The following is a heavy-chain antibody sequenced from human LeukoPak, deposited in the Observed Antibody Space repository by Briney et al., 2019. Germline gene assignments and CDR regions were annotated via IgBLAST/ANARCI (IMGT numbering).Heavy chain of an antibody. Sequence: ASVKVSCKASGYTFTSYYMHWVRQAPGQGLEWMGIINPSGGSTSYAQKFQGRATMTRDTSTSTVYMELSSLRSEDTAVYYCARFRSGSYGGTYYFDYWGQGTLVTVSS. CDR1: GYTFTSYY. D-gene: IGHD1-26*01. CDR3: ARFRSGSYGGTYYFDY. J-gene: IGHJ4*02. V-gene: IGHV1-46*01. CDR2: INPSGGST.